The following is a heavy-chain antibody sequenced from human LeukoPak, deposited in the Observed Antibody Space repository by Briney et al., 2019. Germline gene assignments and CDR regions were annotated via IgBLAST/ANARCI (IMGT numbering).Heavy chain of an antibody. J-gene: IGHJ4*02. Sequence: GGSLRLSCVASGFTFDDYAMHWVRQAPGKGLEWVSGITWHSENIDYADSVKGRFTISRENAKNSLYLQMNNLRAEDTALYFCVAVPETDFWIGFYLDYWGQGILVTVSS. CDR1: GFTFDDYA. V-gene: IGHV3-9*01. CDR3: VAVPETDFWIGFYLDY. CDR2: ITWHSENI. D-gene: IGHD3-3*01.